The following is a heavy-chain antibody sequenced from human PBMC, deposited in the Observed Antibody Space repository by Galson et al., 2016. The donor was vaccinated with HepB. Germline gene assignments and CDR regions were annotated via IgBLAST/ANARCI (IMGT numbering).Heavy chain of an antibody. CDR1: GFTFSSYS. D-gene: IGHD3-22*01. V-gene: IGHV3-21*01. J-gene: IGHJ4*02. Sequence: SLRLSCAASGFTFSSYSMNWVRQAPGKGLEWVSSISSGSSYIFYADSVKGRFTISRDNAKNSLYLQMNSLRAEDTAVYYCARVASSTGYFGGTTDDYWGQGTLVTVSS. CDR3: ARVASSTGYFGGTTDDY. CDR2: ISSGSSYI.